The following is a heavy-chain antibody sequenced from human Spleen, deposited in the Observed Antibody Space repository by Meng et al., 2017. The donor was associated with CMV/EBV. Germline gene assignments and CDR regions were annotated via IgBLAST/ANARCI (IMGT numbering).Heavy chain of an antibody. CDR2: ISSSSSYI. Sequence: GESLKISCAASGFTFSSYAMSWVRQAPGKGLEWVSSISSSSSYIYYADSVKGRFTISRDNAKNSLYLQMNSLRAEDTAVYYCARDPLGYCSSTSCQPYWGQGTLVTVSS. V-gene: IGHV3-21*01. CDR3: ARDPLGYCSSTSCQPY. D-gene: IGHD2-2*01. CDR1: GFTFSSYA. J-gene: IGHJ4*02.